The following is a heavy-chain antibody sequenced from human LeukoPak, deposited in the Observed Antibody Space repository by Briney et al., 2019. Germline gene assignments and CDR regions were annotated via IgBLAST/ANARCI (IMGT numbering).Heavy chain of an antibody. CDR1: GFTFSSYW. V-gene: IGHV3-7*01. CDR3: ARGSYSGNDFYFDY. J-gene: IGHJ4*02. Sequence: GASLRLSSAASGFTFSSYWMSWVRQAPGRRLELVADIKQTGSEKYYVDSVKGRFTISRDNAKNSLYLQMTSLRAEDTAVYYCARGSYSGNDFYFDYWGQGTLVPVSS. D-gene: IGHD1-26*01. CDR2: IKQTGSEK.